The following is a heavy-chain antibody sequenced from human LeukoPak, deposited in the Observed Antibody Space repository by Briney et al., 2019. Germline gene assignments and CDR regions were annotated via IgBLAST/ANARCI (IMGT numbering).Heavy chain of an antibody. J-gene: IGHJ3*02. CDR2: INSDGSST. CDR3: ARDGPTYYYDSSGYRDAFDI. CDR1: GFTFSSYW. Sequence: VGSLRLSCAASGFTFSSYWMHWVRQAPGKGLVWVSRINSDGSSTSYADSVKGRFTISRDNAKNTLYLQMNSLRAEDTAVYYCARDGPTYYYDSSGYRDAFDIWGQGTMVTVSS. V-gene: IGHV3-74*01. D-gene: IGHD3-22*01.